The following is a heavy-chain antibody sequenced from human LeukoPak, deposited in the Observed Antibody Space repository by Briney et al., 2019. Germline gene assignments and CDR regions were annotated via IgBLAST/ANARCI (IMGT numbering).Heavy chain of an antibody. J-gene: IGHJ5*02. CDR2: INHSGST. Sequence: SETLSLTCAVYGGSFSGYYWSWIRQPPGKGLEWIGEINHSGSTNYNPFLKSRVTISVDTSKNQFSLKLSSVTAADTAVYYCARGPYYYGSGSYYRYWFDPWGQGTLVTVSS. D-gene: IGHD3-10*01. V-gene: IGHV4-34*01. CDR3: ARGPYYYGSGSYYRYWFDP. CDR1: GGSFSGYY.